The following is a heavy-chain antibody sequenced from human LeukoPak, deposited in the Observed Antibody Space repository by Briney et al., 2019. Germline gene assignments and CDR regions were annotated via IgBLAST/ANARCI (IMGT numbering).Heavy chain of an antibody. CDR1: GFTFSSYS. D-gene: IGHD5-18*01. J-gene: IGHJ4*02. V-gene: IGHV3-21*01. Sequence: PGGSLRLSCAASGFTFSSYSMSWVRQAPGKGLEWVSSISSSSSYIYYADSVKGRFTISRDNAKNSLYLQMNSLRAEDTAVYYCARDRDTAMGSSDYWGQGTLVTVSP. CDR2: ISSSSSYI. CDR3: ARDRDTAMGSSDY.